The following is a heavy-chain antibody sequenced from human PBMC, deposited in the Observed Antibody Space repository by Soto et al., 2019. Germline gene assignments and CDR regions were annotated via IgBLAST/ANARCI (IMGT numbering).Heavy chain of an antibody. D-gene: IGHD3-22*01. CDR2: ISGSGGST. CDR3: AKGTYDSSGYYYGDAFDI. Sequence: VQLLESGGGLVQPGGSLRLSCAASGFTFSSYAMSWVRQAPGKGLEWVSAISGSGGSTYYADSVKGRFTISRDNSKNTLYLQMNSLRAEDTAVYYCAKGTYDSSGYYYGDAFDIWGQGTMVTVSS. V-gene: IGHV3-23*01. CDR1: GFTFSSYA. J-gene: IGHJ3*02.